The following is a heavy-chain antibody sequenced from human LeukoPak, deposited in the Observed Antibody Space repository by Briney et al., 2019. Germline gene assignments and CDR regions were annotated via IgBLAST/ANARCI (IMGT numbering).Heavy chain of an antibody. CDR1: RFTVSSNY. Sequence: PGGSLRLSCAASRFTVSSNYMSWVRQAPGKGLEWVSIIYSGGTIHYADSVKGRFTISRDNTKNTLYLQMNSLRAEDTAVYYCATGYDFGFDPWGQETLVTVSS. CDR2: IYSGGTI. D-gene: IGHD5-12*01. V-gene: IGHV3-53*01. CDR3: ATGYDFGFDP. J-gene: IGHJ5*02.